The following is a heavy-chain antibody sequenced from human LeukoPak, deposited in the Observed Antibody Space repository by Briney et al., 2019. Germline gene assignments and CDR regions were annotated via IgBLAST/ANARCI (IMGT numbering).Heavy chain of an antibody. D-gene: IGHD3-3*01. CDR2: INDIGNT. Sequence: PSETLSLTCAVYGGSFSGYYWSWIRQPPGKGPEWIGEINDIGNTNYDPSLRSRVTISVDTSKNQFSLSLTSATAADTAVYFCARFGSVGHYNYQYMDIWGNGTTVAVSS. CDR3: ARFGSVGHYNYQYMDI. V-gene: IGHV4-34*01. CDR1: GGSFSGYY. J-gene: IGHJ6*03.